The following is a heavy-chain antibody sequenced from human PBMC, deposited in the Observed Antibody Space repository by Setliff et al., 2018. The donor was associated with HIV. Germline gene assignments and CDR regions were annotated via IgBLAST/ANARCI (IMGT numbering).Heavy chain of an antibody. Sequence: SETLSLTCTVSSGPISNGGFYWSWIRHHPGKGLEWIGYIYYSGGTYYSPSLKSRVSMSIDTFKNQFSQNLTSVTAADTAVYYCARGIYRPWGGYSAFATDAFETWGQGTLVTVSS. V-gene: IGHV4-31*03. CDR2: IYYSGGT. CDR1: SGPISNGGFY. CDR3: ARGIYRPWGGYSAFATDAFET. J-gene: IGHJ3*02. D-gene: IGHD5-12*01.